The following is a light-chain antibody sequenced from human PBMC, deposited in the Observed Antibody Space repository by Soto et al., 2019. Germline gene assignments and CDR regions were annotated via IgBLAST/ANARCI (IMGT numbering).Light chain of an antibody. CDR3: QQYYSYPLT. V-gene: IGKV3D-15*01. CDR1: QSVRSN. J-gene: IGKJ4*01. CDR2: GAS. Sequence: EVVLTQSPVTLSLSPWERATLSCMASQSVRSNLAWYQQKPGQAPRLLIYGASTRATGIPATFSGSGSGTDFTLTISCLQSEDFATYYCQQYYSYPLTFGGGTNVDIK.